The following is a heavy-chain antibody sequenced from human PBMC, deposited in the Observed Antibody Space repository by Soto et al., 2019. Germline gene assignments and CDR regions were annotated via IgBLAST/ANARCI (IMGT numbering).Heavy chain of an antibody. CDR2: ISSSSSYI. V-gene: IGHV3-21*01. Sequence: GGSLRLSCAASGFTFSSYSMNWVRQAPGKGLEWVSSISSSSSYIYYADSVKGRFTISRDNAKNSLYLQMNSLRAEDTAVYYCARVFERDYYDSSGYSYVGYWGQGTLGTVSS. D-gene: IGHD3-22*01. CDR1: GFTFSSYS. CDR3: ARVFERDYYDSSGYSYVGY. J-gene: IGHJ4*02.